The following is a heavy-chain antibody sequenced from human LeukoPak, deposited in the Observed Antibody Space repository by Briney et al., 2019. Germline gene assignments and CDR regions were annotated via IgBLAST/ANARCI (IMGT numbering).Heavy chain of an antibody. CDR3: ARGPSGYHNT. CDR2: ISGSGVI. D-gene: IGHD5-12*01. Sequence: SETLSLTCTVSGGPITTYYLSWIRQSAGMGLEWIGRISGSGVITYNPSLKSRVILSLDTSNNHFSLKLISVTAADTAVYYCARGPSGYHNTGGQGTLVTVSS. V-gene: IGHV4-4*07. CDR1: GGPITTYY. J-gene: IGHJ4*02.